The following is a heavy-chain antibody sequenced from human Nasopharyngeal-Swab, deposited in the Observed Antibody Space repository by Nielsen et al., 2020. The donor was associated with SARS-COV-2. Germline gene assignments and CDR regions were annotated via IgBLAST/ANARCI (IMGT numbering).Heavy chain of an antibody. Sequence: WVRQAPGQGLEWMGGIIPIFGTANYSQKFQGRVTITADESTSTAYMELSNLRSEDTAVYYCARSVWAESSGWFPGWFDPWGQGTLVTVSS. V-gene: IGHV1-69*01. D-gene: IGHD6-19*01. CDR2: IIPIFGTA. J-gene: IGHJ5*02. CDR3: ARSVWAESSGWFPGWFDP.